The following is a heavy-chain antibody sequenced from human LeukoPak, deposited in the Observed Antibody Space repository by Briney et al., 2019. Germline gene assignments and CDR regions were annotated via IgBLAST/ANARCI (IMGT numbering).Heavy chain of an antibody. CDR2: IYSGGST. CDR3: ARDQVAAAGLGHGACDI. Sequence: GGSLRLSCAASGFTVSSNYMNWVRQAPGKGLEWVSVIYSGGSTYYADSVKGRFTISRDNSKNTLYLQMNGLRAEDTAVYYCARDQVAAAGLGHGACDIWGQGTMVTVSS. V-gene: IGHV3-53*01. J-gene: IGHJ3*02. D-gene: IGHD6-13*01. CDR1: GFTVSSNY.